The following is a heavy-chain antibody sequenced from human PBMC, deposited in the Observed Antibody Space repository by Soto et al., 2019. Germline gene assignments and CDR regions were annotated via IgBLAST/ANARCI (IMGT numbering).Heavy chain of an antibody. CDR2: ISYDGSNK. D-gene: IGHD6-6*01. CDR1: GFTFSSYA. CDR3: ARDRFSSSSVVFDY. V-gene: IGHV3-30-3*01. Sequence: GESLKISCAASGFTFSSYAMHWVRQAPGKGLEWVAVISYDGSNKYYADSVKGRFTISRDNSKNTLYLQMNSLRAEDTAVYYCARDRFSSSSVVFDYWGQGTLVTVSS. J-gene: IGHJ4*02.